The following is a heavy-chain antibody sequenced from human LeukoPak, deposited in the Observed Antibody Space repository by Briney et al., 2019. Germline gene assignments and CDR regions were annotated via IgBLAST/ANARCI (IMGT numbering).Heavy chain of an antibody. D-gene: IGHD6-13*01. CDR1: GYTFTDYS. Sequence: GASVKVSCKASGYTFTDYSMHWVRQAPGQGLEWMGRINPNSGGTSYAQKFQGRVTMTRDTSISTAYMELSRLRSDDTAVYYCATSSSSGYSSTTYYFDYWGQGTLVTVSS. V-gene: IGHV1-2*06. J-gene: IGHJ4*02. CDR3: ATSSSSGYSSTTYYFDY. CDR2: INPNSGGT.